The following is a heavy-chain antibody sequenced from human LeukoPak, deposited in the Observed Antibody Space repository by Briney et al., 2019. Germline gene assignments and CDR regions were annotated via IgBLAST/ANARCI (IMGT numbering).Heavy chain of an antibody. J-gene: IGHJ4*02. D-gene: IGHD1-26*01. V-gene: IGHV4-39*07. CDR3: ARKIVGALDY. Sequence: SETLSLTCTVSGGSISSSSYYWGWIRQPPGKGLEWIGSIYYSGSTNYNPSLKSRVTISVDTSKNQFSLKLSSVTAADTAVYYCARKIVGALDYWGQGTLVTVSS. CDR2: IYYSGST. CDR1: GGSISSSSYY.